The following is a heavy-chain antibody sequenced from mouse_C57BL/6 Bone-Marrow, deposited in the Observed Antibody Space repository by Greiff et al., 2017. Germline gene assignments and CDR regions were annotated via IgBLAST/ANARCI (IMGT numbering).Heavy chain of an antibody. CDR2: IDPENGDT. CDR1: GFNIKDYY. Sequence: VQLKQSGAELVKPGASVKLSCTASGFNIKDYYIHWVKQRPEQGLEWIGWIDPENGDTEYASKFQGKATITADTSSNTAYLQLSSLTSEDTAVYYCTTRITTVVAPFDYWGQGTTLTVSS. CDR3: TTRITTVVAPFDY. J-gene: IGHJ2*01. D-gene: IGHD1-1*01. V-gene: IGHV14-4*01.